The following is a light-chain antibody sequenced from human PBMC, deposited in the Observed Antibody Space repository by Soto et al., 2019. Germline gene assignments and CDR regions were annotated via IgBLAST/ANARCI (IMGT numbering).Light chain of an antibody. CDR3: QSYDSSLSGSVV. Sequence: QSALTQPASLSGSLGQSVTISCTGTSTDVGGHIYVSWYQHQADKAPRLLIYEVGNRPSGVSKRFSGSRSGTSASLAITGLQAEDGADYYCQSYDSSLSGSVVFGGGTKLTVL. CDR1: STDVGGHIY. V-gene: IGLV2-14*01. CDR2: EVG. J-gene: IGLJ2*01.